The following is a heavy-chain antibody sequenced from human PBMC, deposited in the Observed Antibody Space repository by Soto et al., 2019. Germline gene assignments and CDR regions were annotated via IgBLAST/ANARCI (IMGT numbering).Heavy chain of an antibody. CDR2: IYSGGST. CDR1: GFTVSSNY. J-gene: IGHJ6*03. Sequence: EVQLVESGGGLVQPGGSLRLSCAASGFTVSSNYMSWVRQAPGKGLEWVSVIYSGGSTYYADSVKGRFTISRDNSKNTLYLQMNSLRAEDTAVYYCAKYRRHYYYYYMDVWGKGTTVTVSS. V-gene: IGHV3-66*01. CDR3: AKYRRHYYYYYMDV. D-gene: IGHD3-16*02.